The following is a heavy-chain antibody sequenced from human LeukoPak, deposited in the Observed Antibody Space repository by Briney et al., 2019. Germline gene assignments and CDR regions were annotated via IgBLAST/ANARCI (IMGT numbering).Heavy chain of an antibody. J-gene: IGHJ6*03. CDR1: GYTFTSYG. CDR3: ARDSVHYYYMDV. CDR2: ISGYNGNT. V-gene: IGHV1-18*01. Sequence: ASVKVSCKASGYTFTSYGISWVRQAPGQGLEWMGWISGYNGNTNYAQKLQGRVTMTTDTSTSTAYMELRSLRSDDPAVYYCARDSVHYYYMDVWGKGTRVTVPS.